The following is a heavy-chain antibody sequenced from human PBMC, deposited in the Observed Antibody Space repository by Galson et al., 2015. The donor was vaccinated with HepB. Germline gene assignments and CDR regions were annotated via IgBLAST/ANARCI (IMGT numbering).Heavy chain of an antibody. CDR3: ARGGSSGWLNVRLYWFDA. CDR2: INPNSGGT. CDR1: GYTFTGYY. V-gene: IGHV1-2*02. D-gene: IGHD6-19*01. Sequence: SVKVSCKASGYTFTGYYMHWVRQAPGQGLEWMGWINPNSGGTNYAKKFQGRVTMTRDTSISTAYMEPSRLRSDDTAVYYCARGGSSGWLNVRLYWFDAWGQGTLVTVSS. J-gene: IGHJ5*02.